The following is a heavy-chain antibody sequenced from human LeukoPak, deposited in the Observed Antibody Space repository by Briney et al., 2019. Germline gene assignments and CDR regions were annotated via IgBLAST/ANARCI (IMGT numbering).Heavy chain of an antibody. CDR1: GFSFRRFW. CDR2: INGDGDGK. Sequence: GGSLRLSCAGSGFSFRRFWMTWVRQAPGRGLEWVANINGDGDGKRYADSVKDRFTTSRDNARSLVFLQIHSLRDEDTALYYCARDSSPDSATTYYDALDMWGQGTMVTVSS. D-gene: IGHD1-1*01. J-gene: IGHJ3*02. V-gene: IGHV3-7*01. CDR3: ARDSSPDSATTYYDALDM.